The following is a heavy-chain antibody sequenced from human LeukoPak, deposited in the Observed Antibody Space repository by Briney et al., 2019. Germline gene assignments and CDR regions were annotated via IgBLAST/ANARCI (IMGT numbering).Heavy chain of an antibody. J-gene: IGHJ4*02. D-gene: IGHD3-10*01. Sequence: GGSLRLSCAASGFTFSSYAMSWVRQAPGEGLEWVSAISGSGGSTYYADCVKGRFTISRDNSKNTLYLQMNSLRAEDTAVYYCAKDRFHYGSGSYFGYWGQGTLVTVSS. CDR1: GFTFSSYA. CDR3: AKDRFHYGSGSYFGY. CDR2: ISGSGGST. V-gene: IGHV3-23*01.